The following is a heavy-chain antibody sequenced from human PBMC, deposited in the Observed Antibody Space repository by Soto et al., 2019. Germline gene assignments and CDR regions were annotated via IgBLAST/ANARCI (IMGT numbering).Heavy chain of an antibody. CDR1: GFTFTSSA. V-gene: IGHV1-58*01. J-gene: IGHJ4*02. D-gene: IGHD1-26*01. Sequence: GASVKVSCKASGFTFTSSAVQWVRQARGQRLEWIGWIVVGSGNTNYAQKFQERVTITRDMSTSTAYMELSSLRSEDTAVYYCAADIIVGATIGFDYWGQGTLVTVSS. CDR3: AADIIVGATIGFDY. CDR2: IVVGSGNT.